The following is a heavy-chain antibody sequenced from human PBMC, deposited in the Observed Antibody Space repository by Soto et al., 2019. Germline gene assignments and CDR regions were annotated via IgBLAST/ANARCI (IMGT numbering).Heavy chain of an antibody. CDR1: GFTFNNYW. V-gene: IGHV3-7*03. CDR2: IKTDGSEK. D-gene: IGHD3-22*01. J-gene: IGHJ4*02. CDR3: VKGEYYYDSSGYYPFDY. Sequence: GGSLRLSCAASGFTFNNYWMSWVRQAPGKGLEWVAHIKTDGSEKYYVDSVKGRFTISRDNAQSSVYLQMNSLRAEDTAVYYCVKGEYYYDSSGYYPFDYWGQGTLVTVSS.